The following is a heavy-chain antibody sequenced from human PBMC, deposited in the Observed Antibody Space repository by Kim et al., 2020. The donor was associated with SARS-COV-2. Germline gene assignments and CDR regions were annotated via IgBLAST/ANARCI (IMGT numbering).Heavy chain of an antibody. V-gene: IGHV4-59*01. CDR2: ST. J-gene: IGHJ5*02. Sequence: STNYNPSLKSRVTISVDTYKNQFSLKLSSVTAADTAVYYCAGVGPNWFDPWGQGTLVTVSS. CDR3: AGVGPNWFDP.